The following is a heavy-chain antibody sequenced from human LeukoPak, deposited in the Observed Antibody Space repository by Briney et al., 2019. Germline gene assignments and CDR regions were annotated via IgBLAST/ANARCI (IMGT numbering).Heavy chain of an antibody. D-gene: IGHD5-18*01. J-gene: IGHJ3*02. V-gene: IGHV3-30*02. CDR1: GFTFSSYA. Sequence: GGSLRLSCAASGFTFSSYAMHWVRQAPGKGLEWVAFIRYDGSNKYYADSVKGRFTISRDNSKNTLYLQMNSLRAEDTAVYYCARDRGDTAMVQGAFDIWGQGTMVTVSS. CDR3: ARDRGDTAMVQGAFDI. CDR2: IRYDGSNK.